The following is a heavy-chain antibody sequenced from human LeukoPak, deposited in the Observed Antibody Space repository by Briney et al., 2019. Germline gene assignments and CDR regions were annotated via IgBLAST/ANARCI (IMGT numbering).Heavy chain of an antibody. D-gene: IGHD6-13*01. CDR2: IYYSGST. CDR3: ARTTEAHSWRTRYYDYYMDV. V-gene: IGHV4-59*01. CDR1: GSSISGYY. Sequence: SETLSLTCTVSGSSISGYYWSWIRQPPGKGLEWIGYIYYSGSTNYNPSLKSRVSISVDTSKNQFSLKLSSVTAADTAVYYCARTTEAHSWRTRYYDYYMDVWGKGTTVTVSS. J-gene: IGHJ6*03.